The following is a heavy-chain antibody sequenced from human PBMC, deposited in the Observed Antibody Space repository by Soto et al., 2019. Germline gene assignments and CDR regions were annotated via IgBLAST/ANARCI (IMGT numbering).Heavy chain of an antibody. J-gene: IGHJ6*02. CDR3: ARTRIAVAGMYYYYYYGMDV. CDR2: ISYDGSNK. V-gene: IGHV3-30-3*01. D-gene: IGHD6-19*01. CDR1: GFTFSSYA. Sequence: PGGSLRLSCAASGFTFSSYAMRWVRQAPGKGLEWVAVISYDGSNKYYADSVKGRFTISRDNSKNTLYLQMNSLRAEDTAVYYCARTRIAVAGMYYYYYYGMDVWGQGTTVTVSS.